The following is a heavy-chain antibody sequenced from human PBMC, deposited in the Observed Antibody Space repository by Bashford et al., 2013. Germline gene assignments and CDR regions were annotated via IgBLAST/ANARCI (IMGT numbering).Heavy chain of an antibody. CDR3: ARRGWYDYGDQYYFDS. V-gene: IGHV4-39*01. D-gene: IGHD4-17*01. Sequence: SETLSLTCTVSGDSITSSSHYWGWIRQPPGKGLEWIGSISSAGSTFYNPSLKGRVIEAVDTSKNQFSLRLTSVTATDTAIYYCARRGWYDYGDQYYFDSWGQGTLVTVSS. CDR2: ISSAGST. CDR1: GDSITSSSHY. J-gene: IGHJ4*02.